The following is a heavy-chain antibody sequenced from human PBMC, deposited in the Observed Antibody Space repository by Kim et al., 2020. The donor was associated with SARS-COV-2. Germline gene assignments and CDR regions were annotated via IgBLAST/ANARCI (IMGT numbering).Heavy chain of an antibody. CDR1: GGSISSYY. V-gene: IGHV4-59*08. CDR3: ARHFFGGTTTWVFDY. D-gene: IGHD1-7*01. CDR2: IYYSGST. J-gene: IGHJ4*02. Sequence: SETLSLTCTVSGGSISSYYWSWIRQPPGKGLEWIGYIYYSGSTNYNPSLKSRVTISVDTSKNQFSLKLSSVTAADTAVYYCARHFFGGTTTWVFDYWGQGTLVTVSS.